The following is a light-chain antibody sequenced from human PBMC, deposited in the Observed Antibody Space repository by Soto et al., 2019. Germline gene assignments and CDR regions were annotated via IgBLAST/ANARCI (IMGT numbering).Light chain of an antibody. CDR3: QQRSNWPWT. J-gene: IGKJ1*01. Sequence: EIVLTQSPATLSLSPGERATLSCRASQSVSSYLAWYQQTPGQAPRLLIYDASNGATGIPARFSGSGSGTDFTLTISSLEPEDFAVYYCQQRSNWPWTFGQGTKVDIK. V-gene: IGKV3-11*01. CDR1: QSVSSY. CDR2: DAS.